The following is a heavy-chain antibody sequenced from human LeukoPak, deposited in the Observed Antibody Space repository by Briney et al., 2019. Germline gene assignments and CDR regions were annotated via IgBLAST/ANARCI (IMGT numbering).Heavy chain of an antibody. CDR2: IYHSGTT. J-gene: IGHJ4*02. CDR1: GYSIRSDYY. CDR3: VRDRDRRDFDY. D-gene: IGHD2-15*01. V-gene: IGHV4-38-2*02. Sequence: PSETLSLTCAVSGYSIRSDYYWGWIRQPPGKGLEWVGSIYHSGTTHYNPSLKSRVTISVDTSKNQFSLKLSSVTAADTAVYYCVRDRDRRDFDYWGQGTLVTVSS.